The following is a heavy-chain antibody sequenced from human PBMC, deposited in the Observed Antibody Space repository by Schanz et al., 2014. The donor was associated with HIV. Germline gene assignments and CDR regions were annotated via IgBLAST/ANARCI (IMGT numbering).Heavy chain of an antibody. CDR2: TWYDGTTK. D-gene: IGHD1-1*01. Sequence: QVHLVESGGGVVQPGRSLRLSCAASGFTFSTYGMHWVRQAPGKGLEWVAVTWYDGTTKYYADSVKGRFTISRANSKNTIYLQMSRLRVDDTAVYYCARFANWAFDIWGQGTTVSVS. CDR3: ARFANWAFDI. CDR1: GFTFSTYG. V-gene: IGHV3-33*01. J-gene: IGHJ3*02.